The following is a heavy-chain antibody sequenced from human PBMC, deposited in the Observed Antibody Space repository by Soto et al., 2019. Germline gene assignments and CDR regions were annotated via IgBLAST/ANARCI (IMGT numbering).Heavy chain of an antibody. Sequence: QVQLQESGPGLVKPSETLSLTCTVSGGSISSYYWSWIRQPPGKGLEWIGYIYYSGSTNYNPSLKGRVTIAVYSSKNQFSLKLSSVTAADTAVYYCARELFGRSVWFDPWGQGTLVTVSS. CDR2: IYYSGST. CDR3: ARELFGRSVWFDP. D-gene: IGHD3-10*01. V-gene: IGHV4-59*01. CDR1: GGSISSYY. J-gene: IGHJ5*02.